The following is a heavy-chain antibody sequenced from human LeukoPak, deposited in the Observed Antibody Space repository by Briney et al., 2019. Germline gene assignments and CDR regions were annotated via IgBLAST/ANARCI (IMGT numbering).Heavy chain of an antibody. CDR2: ISSSGYTI. J-gene: IGHJ3*01. Sequence: GGSLRLSCVASGFTLSGYEMNWVRQAPGKGLEWVSYISSSGYTIYYADSVKGRFTVSRDNAKNSLYLQMNSLRAEDTAVHFCARSRSIAGDGFDVWGQGTMVTVSS. D-gene: IGHD2-21*01. CDR3: ARSRSIAGDGFDV. V-gene: IGHV3-48*03. CDR1: GFTLSGYE.